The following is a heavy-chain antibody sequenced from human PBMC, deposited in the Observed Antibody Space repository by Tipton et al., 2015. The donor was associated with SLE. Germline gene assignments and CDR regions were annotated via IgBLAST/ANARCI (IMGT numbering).Heavy chain of an antibody. CDR3: ARVPGYYDSSGPKAFDI. Sequence: TLSLTCAVYGGSFSGYYWSWIRQPPGKGLECIWEINHSGSTNYNPSLKSRVTISVDTSKNQFSLKLSSVTAADTAVYYCARVPGYYDSSGPKAFDIWGQGTMVTVSS. D-gene: IGHD3-22*01. J-gene: IGHJ3*02. CDR1: GGSFSGYY. CDR2: INHSGST. V-gene: IGHV4-34*01.